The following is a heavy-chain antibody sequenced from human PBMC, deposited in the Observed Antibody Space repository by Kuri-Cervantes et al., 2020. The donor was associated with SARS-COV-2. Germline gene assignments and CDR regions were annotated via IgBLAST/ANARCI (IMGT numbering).Heavy chain of an antibody. Sequence: SLNISCPSPGSRFSYYGMHGVRQAPGQGLGWVAVIRPDGNNKCYSDPVRGRFTISRDNSRSTLYLQMNSLRAEATGVYYCARESAVHGIPWGYDPWGQGTLVTVSS. CDR2: IRPDGNNK. J-gene: IGHJ5*02. V-gene: IGHV3-33*08. CDR1: GSRFSYYG. D-gene: IGHD1-1*01. CDR3: ARESAVHGIPWGYDP.